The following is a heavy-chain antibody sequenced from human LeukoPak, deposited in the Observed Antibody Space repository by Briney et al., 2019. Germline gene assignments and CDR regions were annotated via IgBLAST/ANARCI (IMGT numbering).Heavy chain of an antibody. V-gene: IGHV1-2*02. J-gene: IGHJ4*02. CDR3: ARGHSDIWYSLGH. CDR1: GYTFTGYY. Sequence: ASVKVSCKTSGYTFTGYYIHWVRQASGQGLEWVAWINPNSGGTKYSQQFQGRVTLTRDTSISKAYMELSRLTSDDTAVYYCARGHSDIWYSLGHWGQGTLVTVSA. D-gene: IGHD1-26*01. CDR2: INPNSGGT.